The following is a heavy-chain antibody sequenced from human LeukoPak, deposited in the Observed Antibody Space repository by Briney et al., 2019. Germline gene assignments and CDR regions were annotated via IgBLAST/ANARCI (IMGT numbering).Heavy chain of an antibody. D-gene: IGHD4-17*01. CDR3: ARDSYGDAYFDH. CDR1: GFTFSRYE. CDR2: IRTSNYI. Sequence: GGSLRLSCAASGFTFSRYEMNWVRQAPGKGLEWVSSIRTSNYIYYADSVKGRFTISRDNAKNSLYLHMNSLRAEDTAIYYCARDSYGDAYFDHWGRGTLVTVSS. V-gene: IGHV3-69-1*02. J-gene: IGHJ4*02.